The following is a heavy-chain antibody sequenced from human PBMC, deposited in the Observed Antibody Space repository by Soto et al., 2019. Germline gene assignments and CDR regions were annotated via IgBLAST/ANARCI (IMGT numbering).Heavy chain of an antibody. CDR2: ISYDGSNK. D-gene: IGHD6-19*01. CDR3: ARDIGAVAGRGEYYYYYYGMDV. V-gene: IGHV3-30-3*01. Sequence: GGSLRLSCAASGFTFSSYAMHWVRQAPGKGLEWVAVISYDGSNKYYADSVKGRFTISRDNSKNTLYLQMNSLRAEDTAVYYCARDIGAVAGRGEYYYYYYGMDVWGQGTTVTVSS. J-gene: IGHJ6*02. CDR1: GFTFSSYA.